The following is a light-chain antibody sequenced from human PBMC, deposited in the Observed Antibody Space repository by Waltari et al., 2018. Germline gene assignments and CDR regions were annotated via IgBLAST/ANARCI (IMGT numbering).Light chain of an antibody. J-gene: IGKJ4*01. CDR2: KAS. V-gene: IGKV1-5*03. CDR3: QQFHLYPLT. CDR1: QTISSW. Sequence: QMTHSPSTLSASVGARATISCRASQTISSWLAWYQQKPGKAPRLLIYKASTLESGVSSRFSGSGAGTDFTLTISSLQPNDSATYYCQQFHLYPLTFGGGTKVEIK.